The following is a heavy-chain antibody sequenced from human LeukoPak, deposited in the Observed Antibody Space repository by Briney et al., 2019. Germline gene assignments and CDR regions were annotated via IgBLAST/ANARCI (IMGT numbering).Heavy chain of an antibody. CDR3: AKKVGAPETYYYYYMDV. Sequence: ARPLRLSCAASGFTFSTYGMHWVRQAPGKGLECVAFIRYDGSNKYYADSVKGRFTISRDNSKNTLYLQMNSLRAEDTAVYYCAKKVGAPETYYYYYMDVWGKGTTVTVSS. D-gene: IGHD1-26*01. CDR1: GFTFSTYG. CDR2: IRYDGSNK. J-gene: IGHJ6*03. V-gene: IGHV3-30*02.